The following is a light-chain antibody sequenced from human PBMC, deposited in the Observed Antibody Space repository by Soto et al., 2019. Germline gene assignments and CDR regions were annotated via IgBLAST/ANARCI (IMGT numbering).Light chain of an antibody. J-gene: IGKJ2*01. CDR1: ESLFGF. V-gene: IGKV3-15*01. Sequence: EIVMTQSPATLSVSPGERVTLSCRASESLFGFLAWYQHKPGQAPRLLIYGVSTKATGVPARFSGSGSSTDFTLTITSLQSDESAVYYCQSYNDWPFAFGQGIKLEI. CDR3: QSYNDWPFA. CDR2: GVS.